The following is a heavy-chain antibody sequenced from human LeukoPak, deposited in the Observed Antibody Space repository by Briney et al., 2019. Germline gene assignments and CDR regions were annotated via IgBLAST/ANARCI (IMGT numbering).Heavy chain of an antibody. V-gene: IGHV3-23*01. CDR1: GFTFSSYA. D-gene: IGHD6-13*01. J-gene: IGHJ4*02. Sequence: PGGSLRLSCAASGFTFSSYAMSWVRQAPGKGLEWVSGISGSGGSTYYADSVKGRVTISRDNSKNTLYLQMNSLRAEDTAVCYCAKDRIAAAGTIPYFDYWGQGTLVTVSS. CDR3: AKDRIAAAGTIPYFDY. CDR2: ISGSGGST.